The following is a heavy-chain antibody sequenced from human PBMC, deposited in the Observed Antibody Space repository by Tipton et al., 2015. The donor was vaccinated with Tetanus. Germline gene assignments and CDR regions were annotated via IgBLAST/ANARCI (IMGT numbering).Heavy chain of an antibody. D-gene: IGHD1-26*01. CDR3: ARGDGYHYYYHKDV. CDR2: FFYSGST. V-gene: IGHV4-61*01. CDR1: GGSVSSGSYY. J-gene: IGHJ6*04. Sequence: TLSLTCTVSGGSVSSGSYYWSWIRQPPGKGLEWIGYFFYSGSTNYNPSPKSRVSMAVGTSKNQFSLQLRSVTAADTAVYYCARGDGYHYYYHKDVWGRGTTVTVSS.